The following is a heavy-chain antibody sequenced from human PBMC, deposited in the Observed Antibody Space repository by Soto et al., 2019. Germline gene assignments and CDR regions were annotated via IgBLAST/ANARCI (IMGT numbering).Heavy chain of an antibody. CDR3: VKDTGYYDVRAAIDI. CDR2: ISWNSGSI. J-gene: IGHJ3*02. D-gene: IGHD3-22*01. V-gene: IGHV3-9*01. CDR1: GFNFDDYA. Sequence: EVQLVESGGGLVQPGWSLRLSCAASGFNFDDYAMHWVRQAPGKGLEWVSGISWNSGSIGYADSVKGRFTISRDNAKNSLSLQMNSLRAEDTALYYCVKDTGYYDVRAAIDIWGQGTMVTVSS.